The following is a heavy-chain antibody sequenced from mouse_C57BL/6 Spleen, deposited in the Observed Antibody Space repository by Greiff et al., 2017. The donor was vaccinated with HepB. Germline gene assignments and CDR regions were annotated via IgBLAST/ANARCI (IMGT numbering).Heavy chain of an antibody. CDR3: ARRGYGSSYFDY. Sequence: VQLQQSGAELARPGASVKMSCKASGYTFTSYTMHWVKQRPGQGLEWIGYINPSSGYTKYNQKFKDKATLTADKSSSTAYMQPSSLTSEDSAVYYCARRGYGSSYFDYWGQGTTLTVSS. V-gene: IGHV1-4*01. CDR2: INPSSGYT. D-gene: IGHD1-1*01. J-gene: IGHJ2*01. CDR1: GYTFTSYT.